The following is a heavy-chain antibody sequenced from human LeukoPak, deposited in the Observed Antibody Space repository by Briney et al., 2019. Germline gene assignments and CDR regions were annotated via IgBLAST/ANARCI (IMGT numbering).Heavy chain of an antibody. D-gene: IGHD4-17*01. Sequence: SETLSLTCAVSGGSISSGGYSWSWIRQPPGKGLEWIGYIYHSGSTYYNPSLKSRVTISVDRSKNQFSLKLSSVTAADTAVYYCARVTTVTTSCWFDPWGQGTLVTVSS. J-gene: IGHJ5*02. CDR3: ARVTTVTTSCWFDP. CDR1: GGSISSGGYS. V-gene: IGHV4-30-2*01. CDR2: IYHSGST.